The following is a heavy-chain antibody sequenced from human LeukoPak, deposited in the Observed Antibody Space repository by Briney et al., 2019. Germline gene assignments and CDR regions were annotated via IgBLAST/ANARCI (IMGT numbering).Heavy chain of an antibody. CDR2: INANSGAK. J-gene: IGHJ5*02. D-gene: IGHD3-22*01. Sequence: ASVKVSCKASGYTLSDYHLQWVRQAPGQGLEWMGTINANSGAKVYAQKFQGRVTMAWDTSINTAYMELSRLTSDDTAVYYCARDRAYDHSGHPLFYPWGQGTLVTVSS. V-gene: IGHV1-2*02. CDR3: ARDRAYDHSGHPLFYP. CDR1: GYTLSDYH.